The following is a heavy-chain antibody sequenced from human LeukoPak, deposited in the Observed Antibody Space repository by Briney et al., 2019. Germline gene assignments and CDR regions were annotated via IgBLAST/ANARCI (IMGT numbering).Heavy chain of an antibody. CDR3: AKWATMITFGGVIVTYYFDY. D-gene: IGHD3-16*02. Sequence: GGTLRLSCSASRFTFSSYGMTWVRQAPGKGLEWVSAISGSGGSTYYADSVKGRFTISRDNSKNTLYLQMNSLRAEDTAVYYCAKWATMITFGGVIVTYYFDYWGQGTLVTVSS. V-gene: IGHV3-23*01. CDR2: ISGSGGST. J-gene: IGHJ4*02. CDR1: RFTFSSYG.